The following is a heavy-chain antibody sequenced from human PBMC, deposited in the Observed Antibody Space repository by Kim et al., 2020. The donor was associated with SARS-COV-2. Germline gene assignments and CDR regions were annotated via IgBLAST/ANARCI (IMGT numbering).Heavy chain of an antibody. J-gene: IGHJ6*02. CDR3: ARVPRAGYSSPYGMDI. V-gene: IGHV3-48*03. D-gene: IGHD5-18*01. CDR2: ISSSGSTI. Sequence: GGSLRLSCAASGFTFSSYEMNWVRQAPGKGLEWDSYISSSGSTIYYADSVKGPFTIIRDNATNSLYLQMNSLRAEDTAVYYCARVPRAGYSSPYGMDIWGQGDTVTVSS. CDR1: GFTFSSYE.